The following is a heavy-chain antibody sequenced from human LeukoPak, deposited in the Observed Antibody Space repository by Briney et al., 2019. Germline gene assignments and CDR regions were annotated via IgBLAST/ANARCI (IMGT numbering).Heavy chain of an antibody. J-gene: IGHJ4*02. CDR3: AKDIDSSSPEGYFDY. D-gene: IGHD6-6*01. CDR1: GFTFDDYA. V-gene: IGHV3-9*01. Sequence: GGSLRVSCAASGFTFDDYAMHWVRQAPGKGLEGVSGISWNSGSIGYADSVKGRFTISRDNAKNSLYLQMNSLRAEDTALYYCAKDIDSSSPEGYFDYWGQGTLVTVSS. CDR2: ISWNSGSI.